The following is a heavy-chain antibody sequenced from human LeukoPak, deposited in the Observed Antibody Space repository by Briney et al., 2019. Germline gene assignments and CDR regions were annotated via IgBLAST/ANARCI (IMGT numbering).Heavy chain of an antibody. D-gene: IGHD6-19*01. V-gene: IGHV4-34*01. Sequence: PSETLSLTCAVYGGSFSGYYWSWIRQPPGKGLEWIGEINHSGSTNYNPSLKSRVTISVDTSKNQFSLKLSSVTAADTAVYYCARVALKSGWPIDYWGQGTLVTVSS. CDR1: GGSFSGYY. J-gene: IGHJ4*02. CDR2: INHSGST. CDR3: ARVALKSGWPIDY.